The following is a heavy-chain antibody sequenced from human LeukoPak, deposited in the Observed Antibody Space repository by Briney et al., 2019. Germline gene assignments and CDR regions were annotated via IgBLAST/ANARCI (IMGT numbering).Heavy chain of an antibody. D-gene: IGHD1-26*01. CDR3: TTDPRGSGSGSYLYDAFDI. J-gene: IGHJ3*02. Sequence: GGSLRLSCAASGFAFSSYVMSWVRQAPGKGLEWVGRIKSKTDGGTTDYAAPVKGRFTISRDDSKNTLYLQMNSLKTEDTAVYYCTTDPRGSGSGSYLYDAFDIWGQGTMVTVSS. V-gene: IGHV3-15*01. CDR2: IKSKTDGGTT. CDR1: GFAFSSYV.